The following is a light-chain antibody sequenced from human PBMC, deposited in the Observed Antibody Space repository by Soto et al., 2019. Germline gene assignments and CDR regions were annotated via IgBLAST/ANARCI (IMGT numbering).Light chain of an antibody. CDR2: DVS. CDR1: SSDVGGYNY. V-gene: IGLV2-11*01. CDR3: CSYAGNYTHV. J-gene: IGLJ1*01. Sequence: QSALTQPRSVSGSPGQSVTISCTGTSSDVGGYNYVSWYQQHPGKAPKLMIYDVSKWPPGVPDRFSGSKSGNTASLTISGLLAEDEADYYCCSYAGNYTHVFGTGTKLTVL.